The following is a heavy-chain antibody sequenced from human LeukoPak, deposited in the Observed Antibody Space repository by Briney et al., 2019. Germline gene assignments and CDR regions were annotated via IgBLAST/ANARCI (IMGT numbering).Heavy chain of an antibody. CDR3: TTLKTLGLLGY. CDR2: IKSKTDGGTT. J-gene: IGHJ4*02. D-gene: IGHD5/OR15-5a*01. Sequence: GGSLRLSCAASGLTFSNAWMNWVRQAPAKGLEWVGRIKSKTDGGTTDYAAPVKGRFTISRDDSQNALYLQMNSLKTEDTAVYYCTTLKTLGLLGYWGQGTLVTVSS. V-gene: IGHV3-15*01. CDR1: GLTFSNAW.